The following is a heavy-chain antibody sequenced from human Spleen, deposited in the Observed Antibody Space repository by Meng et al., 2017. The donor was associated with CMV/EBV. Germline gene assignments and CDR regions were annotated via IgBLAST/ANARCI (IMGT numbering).Heavy chain of an antibody. Sequence: GESLKISCAASGFTFSSYSMNGVRQAPGKGLEWVSSISSSSSYIYYADSVKGRFTISRDNAKNSLYLQMNSLRAEDTAVYYCARYLLRGTSYYFDYWGQGTLVTVSS. D-gene: IGHD2-2*01. V-gene: IGHV3-21*01. J-gene: IGHJ4*02. CDR2: ISSSSSYI. CDR3: ARYLLRGTSYYFDY. CDR1: GFTFSSYS.